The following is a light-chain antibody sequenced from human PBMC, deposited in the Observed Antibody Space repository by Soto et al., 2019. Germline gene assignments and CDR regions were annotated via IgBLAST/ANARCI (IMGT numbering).Light chain of an antibody. Sequence: QSALTQAASVSGSPGQSSTISCTGTIRDVGTYDYVTWYQQHPGKAPKVMIYKVSNRPSGVSNRFSGSKSGNTASLTISGLQAEDEADYYCSSYTTGSLVVFGGGTQLTVL. V-gene: IGLV2-14*01. J-gene: IGLJ2*01. CDR1: IRDVGTYDY. CDR3: SSYTTGSLVV. CDR2: KVS.